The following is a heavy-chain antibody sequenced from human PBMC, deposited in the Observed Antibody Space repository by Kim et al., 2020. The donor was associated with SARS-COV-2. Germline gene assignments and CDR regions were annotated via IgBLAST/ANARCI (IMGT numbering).Heavy chain of an antibody. CDR1: GGSISSYY. D-gene: IGHD1-26*01. CDR2: IYYSGST. CDR3: ARRVELSGSYYYYYYMDV. V-gene: IGHV4-59*08. J-gene: IGHJ6*03. Sequence: SETLSLTCTVSGGSISSYYWSWIRQPPGKGLEWIGYIYYSGSTNYNPSLKSRVTISVDTSKNQFSLKLSSVTAADTAVYYCARRVELSGSYYYYYYMDVWGKGTTVTVSS.